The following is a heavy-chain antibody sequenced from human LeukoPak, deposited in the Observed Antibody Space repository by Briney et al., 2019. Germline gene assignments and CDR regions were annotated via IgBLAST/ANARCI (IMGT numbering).Heavy chain of an antibody. CDR1: GFAFNFYA. V-gene: IGHV3-23*01. D-gene: IGHD3/OR15-3a*01. CDR3: ARGRDWVEY. CDR2: INANGINT. Sequence: GGSLRLSCAASGFAFNFYAMSWVRQAPGKGLQWVSTINANGINTYYADSVRGRFTISRDNSKDTLYLQLNSLRAEDTAVYYCARGRDWVEYWGQGTLVTVSS. J-gene: IGHJ4*02.